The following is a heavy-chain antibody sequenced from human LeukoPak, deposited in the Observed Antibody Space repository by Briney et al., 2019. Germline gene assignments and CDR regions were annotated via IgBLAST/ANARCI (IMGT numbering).Heavy chain of an antibody. V-gene: IGHV1-18*01. Sequence: ASVNVSFKASGYTFTSYGISWVRQAPGQGLEGMGWISTYNGNTHYAQKLQGRVTMTTDTSTSTAYMELRSLRSDDTAVYYCARSSLAVAGSVFDYWGQGTLVTVSS. J-gene: IGHJ4*02. CDR1: GYTFTSYG. CDR2: ISTYNGNT. D-gene: IGHD6-19*01. CDR3: ARSSLAVAGSVFDY.